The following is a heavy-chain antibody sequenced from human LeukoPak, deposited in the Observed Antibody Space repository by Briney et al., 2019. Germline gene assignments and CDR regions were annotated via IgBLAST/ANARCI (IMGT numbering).Heavy chain of an antibody. Sequence: GASVKVSCKASGGTFSSYAISWVRQAPGQGLEWMGGIIPIFGTANYAQKFQGRVTITADKSTSTAYMELSSLRSEDTAVYYCARVADYYDSSGFPYWGQGTLVTVSS. CDR3: ARVADYYDSSGFPY. J-gene: IGHJ4*02. V-gene: IGHV1-69*06. CDR1: GGTFSSYA. D-gene: IGHD3-22*01. CDR2: IIPIFGTA.